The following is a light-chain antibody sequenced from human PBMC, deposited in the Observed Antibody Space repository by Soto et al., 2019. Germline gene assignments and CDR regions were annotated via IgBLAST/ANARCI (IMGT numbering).Light chain of an antibody. CDR3: QQYNNWPRT. CDR1: QSVSTN. V-gene: IGKV3-15*01. Sequence: EIVMTQSPATLSVSPLARATLSSTASQSVSTNLAWYQQKPGQAPRLLIHGATTRATGIPARFSGSGSGTEFTLTISSLQSEDFAVYYCQQYNNWPRTFGQGTKVDIK. J-gene: IGKJ1*01. CDR2: GAT.